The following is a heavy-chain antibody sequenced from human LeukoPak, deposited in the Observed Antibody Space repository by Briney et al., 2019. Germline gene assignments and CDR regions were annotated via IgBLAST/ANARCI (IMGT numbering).Heavy chain of an antibody. V-gene: IGHV1-69*05. CDR1: GTTISRSA. D-gene: IGHD1-26*01. J-gene: IGHJ4*02. CDR3: ARDDGSATMGFDS. Sequence: GASVKVSCKASGTTISRSAISWVRQAPGQGLEWMGGVIPILGTTNYAQKFQDRVSITTDESTSTAYMEVSSLRSVDTAVYYCARDDGSATMGFDSWGQGTLVTVSS. CDR2: VIPILGTT.